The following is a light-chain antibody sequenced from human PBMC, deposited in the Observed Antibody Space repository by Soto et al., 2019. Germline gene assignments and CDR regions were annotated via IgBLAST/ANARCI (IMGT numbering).Light chain of an antibody. CDR3: SSYTTSNTLV. V-gene: IGLV2-14*03. Sequence: QSALTQPASVSGSPGQSITISCTGTSSDVGAYNFVSWYQQLPGKAPKLMICDVTNRPSGVSSRFSGSKSGNTASLAISGLQAEDEADYYCSSYTTSNTLVFGGGTKVTVL. CDR1: SSDVGAYNF. J-gene: IGLJ2*01. CDR2: DVT.